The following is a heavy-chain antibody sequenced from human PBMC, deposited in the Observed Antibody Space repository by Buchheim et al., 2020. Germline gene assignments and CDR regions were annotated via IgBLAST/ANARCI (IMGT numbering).Heavy chain of an antibody. CDR2: IWYDGSNK. Sequence: QVQLVESGGGVVQPGRSLRLSCAASGFTFSSYGMHWVRQAPGKGLEWVAVIWYDGSNKYYEDSVKGRFTISGDNSKQTLYLQMNSLRAEDTAVYYCARVGATVTTFGLDYWGQGTL. CDR3: ARVGATVTTFGLDY. J-gene: IGHJ4*02. CDR1: GFTFSSYG. D-gene: IGHD4-17*01. V-gene: IGHV3-33*01.